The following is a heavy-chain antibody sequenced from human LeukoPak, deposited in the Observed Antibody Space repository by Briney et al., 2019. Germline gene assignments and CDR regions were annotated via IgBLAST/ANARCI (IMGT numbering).Heavy chain of an antibody. D-gene: IGHD6-19*01. V-gene: IGHV3-48*01. CDR3: ARDFAVTGLDY. CDR2: ITSSSSTI. J-gene: IGHJ4*02. Sequence: PGGSLRLSCAASGFTFSSYTMNWVRQAPGKGLEWLSYITSSSSTIYYADSVKGRFTISRDNAKNSLYLQMNTLRAEDTAVYYCARDFAVTGLDYWGQGTLVTVSS. CDR1: GFTFSSYT.